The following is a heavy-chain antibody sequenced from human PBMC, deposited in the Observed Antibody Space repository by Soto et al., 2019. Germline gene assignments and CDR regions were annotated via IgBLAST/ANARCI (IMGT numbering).Heavy chain of an antibody. J-gene: IGHJ6*02. CDR2: LSGSGDTT. V-gene: IGHV3-23*01. CDR3: AKGTQFFYYDAMDV. Sequence: ELQLLESGGGLAQPGGSLRLSCAASGFTFSSYGMNWVRQAPGKGLEWVSALSGSGDTTYYADSVRGRFSISRDNSKNTLYLQMSSLRGEDTAVYYCAKGTQFFYYDAMDVWGQGTTVTVSS. CDR1: GFTFSSYG.